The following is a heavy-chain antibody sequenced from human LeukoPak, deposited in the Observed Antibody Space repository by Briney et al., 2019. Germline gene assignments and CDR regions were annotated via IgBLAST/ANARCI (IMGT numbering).Heavy chain of an antibody. D-gene: IGHD3-22*01. V-gene: IGHV3-9*03. CDR1: GFTFDDYA. CDR2: ISWNSGSI. Sequence: GGSLRLSCAASGFTFDDYAMHWVRQAPGKGLEWVPGISWNSGSIGYADSVKGRFTISRDNSKNTLYLQMGSLRAEDMAVYYCARDRLVEPRAMYYYDSSGLYNWFDPWGQGTLVTVSS. J-gene: IGHJ5*02. CDR3: ARDRLVEPRAMYYYDSSGLYNWFDP.